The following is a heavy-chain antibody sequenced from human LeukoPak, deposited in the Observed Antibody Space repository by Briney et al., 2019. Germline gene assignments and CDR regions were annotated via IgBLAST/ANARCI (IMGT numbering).Heavy chain of an antibody. CDR3: ARGGWGYYDSSGYCDY. CDR2: LNHSGST. CDR1: GGAFSGYY. J-gene: IGHJ4*02. D-gene: IGHD3-22*01. Sequence: SETLSLTCAVYGGAFSGYYWSWIRQPPGKGLEWLGELNHSGSTNYNPSLKSRVTISVDTSKNQFSLKLSSVTAADTAVYYCARGGWGYYDSSGYCDYWGQGTLVTVSS. V-gene: IGHV4-34*01.